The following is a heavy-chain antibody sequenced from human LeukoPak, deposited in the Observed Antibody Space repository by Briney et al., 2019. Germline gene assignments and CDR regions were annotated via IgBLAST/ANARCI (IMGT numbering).Heavy chain of an antibody. Sequence: QSGGSLRLSRAASGFTFSSYAMSWVRQAPGKGLEWVSAISGSGGSTYYADSVKGRFTISRDNSKNTLYLQMNSLRAEDTAVYYCAKTPYYYGSGSYRMAYWGQGTLVTVSS. CDR3: AKTPYYYGSGSYRMAY. V-gene: IGHV3-23*01. J-gene: IGHJ4*02. D-gene: IGHD3-10*01. CDR2: ISGSGGST. CDR1: GFTFSSYA.